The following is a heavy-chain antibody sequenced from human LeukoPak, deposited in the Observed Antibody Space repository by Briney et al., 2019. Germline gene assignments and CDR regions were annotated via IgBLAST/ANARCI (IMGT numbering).Heavy chain of an antibody. CDR1: GFTFTNYA. D-gene: IGHD4-11*01. CDR2: ISGSGDST. J-gene: IGHJ4*02. V-gene: IGHV3-23*01. CDR3: ATSTVAKYDY. Sequence: GGSLRLSCAASGFTFTNYAMTWVRQAPGKGLEWVSAISGSGDSTFNADSVKGRFTISRDNSKNTLYLQMNSLRAEDTALYYCATSTVAKYDYWGQGTLVAVSS.